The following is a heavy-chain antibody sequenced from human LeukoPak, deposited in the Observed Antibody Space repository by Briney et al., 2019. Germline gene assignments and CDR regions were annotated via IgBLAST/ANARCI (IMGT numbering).Heavy chain of an antibody. D-gene: IGHD1-1*01. CDR3: ARRGGTRQYDFDY. J-gene: IGHJ4*02. CDR2: TRFDGSIK. CDR1: GFIFSDYG. V-gene: IGHV3-33*01. Sequence: PGRSLRLSCAVSGFIFSDYGFHWVRQAPGKGLEWVAVTRFDGSIKQYADSVKGRFTISRDVSKNTLYLQMNGMKAEDTAGYYSARRGGTRQYDFDYWGRGTLVTVSS.